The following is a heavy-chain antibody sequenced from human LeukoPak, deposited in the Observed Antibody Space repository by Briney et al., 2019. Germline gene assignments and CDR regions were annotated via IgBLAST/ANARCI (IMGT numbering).Heavy chain of an antibody. V-gene: IGHV3-33*01. Sequence: LPGRSLRLSCAASGFTFSDYGIHWVRQAPGQGLEWVALIWYDGSKKYYADSVKGRFTISRDNTKNTLYLQLNSLRADDTAVYYCARAHSSSSTFDLWGQGTLVTVS. J-gene: IGHJ4*02. CDR3: ARAHSSSSTFDL. D-gene: IGHD6-6*01. CDR1: GFTFSDYG. CDR2: IWYDGSKK.